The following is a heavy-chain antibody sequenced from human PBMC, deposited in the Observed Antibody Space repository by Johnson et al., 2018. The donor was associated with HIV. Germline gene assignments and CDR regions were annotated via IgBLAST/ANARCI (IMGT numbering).Heavy chain of an antibody. V-gene: IGHV3-53*01. CDR1: GFTVSSNY. J-gene: IGHJ3*02. Sequence: VQLVESGGGLVQPGGSLRLSCAASGFTVSSNYMSWVRQAPGKGLEWVSVIYSGGRTYYADSVKGGFTISRDNSRNTLYLQMNSLRVEDTAVYYCAKVPYGGSADDAFDIWGQGTMVTVSS. CDR3: AKVPYGGSADDAFDI. D-gene: IGHD1-26*01. CDR2: IYSGGRT.